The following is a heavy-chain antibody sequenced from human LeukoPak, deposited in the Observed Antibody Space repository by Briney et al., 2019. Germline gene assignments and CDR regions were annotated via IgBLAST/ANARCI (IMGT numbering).Heavy chain of an antibody. CDR1: GDRVSSNSAA. CDR3: ARGRGVTVGYNWFDP. Sequence: RSQTLSLTCAISGDRVSSNSAAWNWIRQSPSGGLEWLGRTYYRSKWYNDYAVSVKSRITINPDTSKNQFSLQLNSVTPEDTAVYYCARGRGVTVGYNWFDPWGQGTLVTVSS. CDR2: TYYRSKWYN. V-gene: IGHV6-1*01. J-gene: IGHJ5*02. D-gene: IGHD4-23*01.